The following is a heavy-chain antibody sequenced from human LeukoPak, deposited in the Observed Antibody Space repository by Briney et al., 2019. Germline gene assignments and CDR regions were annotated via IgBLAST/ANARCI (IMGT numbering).Heavy chain of an antibody. CDR1: GFTFSSYA. CDR2: ISGSGGST. V-gene: IGHV3-23*01. J-gene: IGHJ3*02. CDR3: AKDHCSSTSCFPHDAFDI. Sequence: PGGSLRLSCAASGFTFSSYAMSWVRQAPGKGLEWVSAISGSGGSTYYADSVKGRFTISRDNSKNTLYLQMNSLRAEDTAVYYCAKDHCSSTSCFPHDAFDIWGQGTMVTVSS. D-gene: IGHD2-2*01.